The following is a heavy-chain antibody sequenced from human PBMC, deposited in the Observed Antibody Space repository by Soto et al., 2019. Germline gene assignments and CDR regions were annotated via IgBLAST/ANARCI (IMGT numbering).Heavy chain of an antibody. Sequence: EVRLVESEGGLVQPGGSLSLSCAASGFTFSYYWMHWVRQAPGQGLLWVSRIHSDGSSTTYADSVKGRFTISRDNAQKTVSLQMNTLRVEDTGVYFCARGDRGAFDLWGQGTMVIVSS. V-gene: IGHV3-74*01. CDR1: GFTFSYYW. CDR3: ARGDRGAFDL. D-gene: IGHD2-21*02. J-gene: IGHJ3*01. CDR2: IHSDGSST.